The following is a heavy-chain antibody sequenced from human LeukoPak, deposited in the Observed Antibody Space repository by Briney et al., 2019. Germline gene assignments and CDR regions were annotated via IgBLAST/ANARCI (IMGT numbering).Heavy chain of an antibody. CDR1: GFTFSSYA. D-gene: IGHD6-6*01. CDR2: ISWNSGSI. CDR3: AKVSSSKYYFDY. J-gene: IGHJ4*02. V-gene: IGHV3-9*01. Sequence: PGGSLRLSCAASGFTFSSYAMSWVRQAPGKGLEWVSGISWNSGSIGYADSVKGRFTISRDNAKNSLYLQMNSLRAEDTALYYCAKVSSSKYYFDYWGQGTLVTVSS.